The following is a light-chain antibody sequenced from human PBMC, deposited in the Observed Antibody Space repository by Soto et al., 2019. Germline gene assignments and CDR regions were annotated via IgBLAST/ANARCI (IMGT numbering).Light chain of an antibody. CDR3: SAYAVSSPLV. Sequence: QSSPTQPPSASGSPGQAVTFSCTGTSSDVGGYNYVSWYQQYPGKAPKLMIYEVYKRHSGVPDRFSGSKSGNTASLNVSGVQPEDEAACDCSAYAVSSPLVFGGGTEVTV. CDR2: EVY. J-gene: IGLJ2*01. CDR1: SSDVGGYNY. V-gene: IGLV2-8*01.